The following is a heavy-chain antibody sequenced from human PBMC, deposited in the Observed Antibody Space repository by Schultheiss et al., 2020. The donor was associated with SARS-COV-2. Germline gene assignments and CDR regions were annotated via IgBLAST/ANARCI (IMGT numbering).Heavy chain of an antibody. D-gene: IGHD5-24*01. CDR1: GGSISSGDYY. CDR2: IYYSGST. J-gene: IGHJ3*02. Sequence: SETLSLTCNVSGGSISSGDYYWSWIRQPPGKGLEWIGYIYYSGSTYYNPSLKSRVTISVDTSKNQFSLKLSSVTAADTAVYYCARDRRNGYNYEYAFDIWGQGTMVTVSS. V-gene: IGHV4-30-4*01. CDR3: ARDRRNGYNYEYAFDI.